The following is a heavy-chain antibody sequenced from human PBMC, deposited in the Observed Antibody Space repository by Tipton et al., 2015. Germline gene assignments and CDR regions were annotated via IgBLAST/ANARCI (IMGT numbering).Heavy chain of an antibody. CDR2: ISSSSSYI. J-gene: IGHJ2*01. D-gene: IGHD4-17*01. CDR1: GFTFSTYW. Sequence: GSLRLSCAASGFTFSTYWMNWVRQSPGKGLEWVSSISSSSSYIYYADSVKGRFTISRDNAKNSLYLQMNSLRAEDTAVYYCASVPSGDSYWYFDLWGRGTLVTVSS. CDR3: ASVPSGDSYWYFDL. V-gene: IGHV3-21*06.